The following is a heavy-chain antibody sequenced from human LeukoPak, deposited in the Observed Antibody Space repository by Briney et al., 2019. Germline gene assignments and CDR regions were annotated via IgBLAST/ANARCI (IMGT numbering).Heavy chain of an antibody. Sequence: GRTLRLPRASCGFMYSDHYIDWVRQARGKGREWVGRSRNKDSCYATEYAASVEGRFTTSRDASESSLYLQMNSLRTEDTAVYYCGRIAIDANNGMDVWGQGTTVTVSS. D-gene: IGHD1/OR15-1a*01. J-gene: IGHJ6*02. CDR2: SRNKDSCYAT. V-gene: IGHV3-72*01. CDR3: GRIAIDANNGMDV. CDR1: GFMYSDHY.